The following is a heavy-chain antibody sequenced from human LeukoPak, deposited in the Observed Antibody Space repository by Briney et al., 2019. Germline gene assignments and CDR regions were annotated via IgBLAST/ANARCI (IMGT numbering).Heavy chain of an antibody. D-gene: IGHD3-22*01. J-gene: IGHJ4*02. Sequence: SETLSLTCTVSGVSISNYYWSWIRQPAGKGLEWIGRIYTSGSTNYNPSLKSRVTMSVDTSKNQFSLKLSSVTAADTAVYYCAREEEDYYGSSGYYGDWGQGTLVTVSS. CDR3: AREEEDYYGSSGYYGD. CDR2: IYTSGST. V-gene: IGHV4-4*07. CDR1: GVSISNYY.